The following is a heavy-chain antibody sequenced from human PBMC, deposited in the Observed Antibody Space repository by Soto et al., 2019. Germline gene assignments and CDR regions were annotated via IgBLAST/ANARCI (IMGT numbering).Heavy chain of an antibody. D-gene: IGHD6-13*01. CDR2: ISWNSGSI. J-gene: IGHJ4*02. CDR1: GFTFDDYA. CDR3: AKDMAHSSSWYPFDY. V-gene: IGHV3-9*01. Sequence: DVQLVESGGGLVQPGRSLRLSCAASGFTFDDYAMHWVRQAPGKGLEWVSGISWNSGSIGYADSVKGRFTISRDNAKNSLYLQMNSLRAEDTALYYCAKDMAHSSSWYPFDYWGQGTLVTVSS.